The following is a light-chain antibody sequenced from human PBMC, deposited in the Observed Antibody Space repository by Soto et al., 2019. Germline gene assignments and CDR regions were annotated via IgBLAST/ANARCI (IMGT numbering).Light chain of an antibody. J-gene: IGKJ4*01. V-gene: IGKV1-33*01. CDR2: DAA. Sequence: DIQMTQSPSSLAASVGDRVTLTCQASQDIATYLNWYQQKPGKAPYLLIYDAANLETGVPSRFSGSGSGTHFTFTISSLQPEDFATYFCLQYSNFPARVTFGGGTKL. CDR1: QDIATY. CDR3: LQYSNFPARVT.